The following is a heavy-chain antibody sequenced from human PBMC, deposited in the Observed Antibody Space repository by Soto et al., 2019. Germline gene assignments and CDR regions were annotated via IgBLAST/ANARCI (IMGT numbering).Heavy chain of an antibody. D-gene: IGHD3-3*01. V-gene: IGHV4-30-4*01. CDR2: IYYSGST. CDR3: ARGQEGVRFLAWFDP. J-gene: IGHJ5*02. Sequence: QVQLQESGPGLVKPSQTLSLTCTVSGGSISSGGYYWSWIRQPPGKGLEWIGYIYYSGSTYYNPSLKSRVTISVDTSKNQFSLKLSSVTAADTAVYYCARGQEGVRFLAWFDPWGQGTLVTVSS. CDR1: GGSISSGGYY.